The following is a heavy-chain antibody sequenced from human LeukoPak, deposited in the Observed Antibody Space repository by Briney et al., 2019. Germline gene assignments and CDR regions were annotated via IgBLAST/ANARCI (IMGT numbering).Heavy chain of an antibody. Sequence: SETLSLTCAVYGGSFSGYYWSWIRQPPGKGLEWIGEINHSGRTNYHPSLKSRVTISVDTSKNQFSLKVSSVTASVTAVYYCARVYYDSSGFDYWGQGTLVTVSS. CDR2: INHSGRT. CDR3: ARVYYDSSGFDY. V-gene: IGHV4-34*01. D-gene: IGHD3-22*01. CDR1: GGSFSGYY. J-gene: IGHJ4*02.